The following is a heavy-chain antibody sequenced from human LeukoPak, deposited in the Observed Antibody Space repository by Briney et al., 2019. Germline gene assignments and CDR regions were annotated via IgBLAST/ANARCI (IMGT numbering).Heavy chain of an antibody. CDR3: ARDGNIVGATTGGLDS. CDR1: GGSISSSSYY. J-gene: IGHJ5*01. V-gene: IGHV4-39*07. D-gene: IGHD1-26*01. CDR2: IYHSGST. Sequence: SETLSLTCTVSGGSISSSSYYWGWIRQPPGKGLEWIGSIYHSGSTNYNPSLKSRVTISVDTSKNQFSLKVNSVTAADTAVYYCARDGNIVGATTGGLDSWGQGTLVTVSS.